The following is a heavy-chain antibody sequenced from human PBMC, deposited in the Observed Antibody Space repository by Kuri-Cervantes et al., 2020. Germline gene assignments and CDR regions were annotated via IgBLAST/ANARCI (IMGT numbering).Heavy chain of an antibody. CDR1: GFTFSDYY. J-gene: IGHJ6*02. D-gene: IGHD1-26*01. CDR2: ISSSGSTI. CDR3: ARVPHIVGATPVYYYYGMDV. Sequence: GESLKISCAASGFTFSDYYMSWIRQAPGKGLEWVSYISSSGSTIYYADSVKGRFTISRDNAKNSLYLQMNSLRAEDTAVYYCARVPHIVGATPVYYYYGMDVWGQGTTVTVSS. V-gene: IGHV3-11*04.